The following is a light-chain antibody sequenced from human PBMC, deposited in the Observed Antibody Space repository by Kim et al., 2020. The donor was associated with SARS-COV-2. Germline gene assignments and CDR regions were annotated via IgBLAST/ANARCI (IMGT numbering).Light chain of an antibody. CDR3: QVWDSSTWV. J-gene: IGLJ2*01. V-gene: IGLV3-9*01. Sequence: SYELTQPLSVSVARGQTARITCGGNNIGTKNVHWYQQQPGQAPVLVIYRDTNRPSGIPERFSGSNSGNTATLTISRAQAGGEADYYCQVWDSSTWVFGGGTQLTVL. CDR2: RDT. CDR1: NIGTKN.